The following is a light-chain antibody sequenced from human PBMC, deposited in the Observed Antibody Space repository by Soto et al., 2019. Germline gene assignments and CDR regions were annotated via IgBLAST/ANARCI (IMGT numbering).Light chain of an antibody. V-gene: IGKV1-6*01. J-gene: IGKJ1*01. CDR2: AAS. CDR1: QAISSD. CDR3: LQDYNYPRT. Sequence: AVQMTQSPSSLSASVGDRVTITCRASQAISSDLGWYQMKPGKVPKLLIYAASNLQSGVPSRFIGRGYGTDFTLTISSLQPEDFATYYCLQDYNYPRTFGQGTKVDIK.